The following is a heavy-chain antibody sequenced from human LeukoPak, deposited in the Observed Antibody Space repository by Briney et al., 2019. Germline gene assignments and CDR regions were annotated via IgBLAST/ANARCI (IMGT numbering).Heavy chain of an antibody. V-gene: IGHV3-30-3*01. CDR2: ISYDGSNK. CDR1: GFTFSSYA. D-gene: IGHD6-19*01. Sequence: GSLRLSCAASGFTFSSYAMHWVRQAPGKGLEWVAVISYDGSNKYYADSVKGRFTISRDNSKNTLYLQMNSLRAEDTAVYYCARDRQWLERGYFQHWGQGTLVTVSS. J-gene: IGHJ1*01. CDR3: ARDRQWLERGYFQH.